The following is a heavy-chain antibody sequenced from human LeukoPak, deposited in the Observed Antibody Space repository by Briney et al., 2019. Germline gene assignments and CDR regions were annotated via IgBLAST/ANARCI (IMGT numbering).Heavy chain of an antibody. CDR2: IRPDGSER. J-gene: IGHJ4*02. CDR3: TTIIVEVEGVSDYCDY. Sequence: QPGGSLRLSCAASGFSISNHWMYWVRQAPGKGLEWVANIRPDGSERFYVDSVKGRFTVSRDNAKNSLYLQMNSLRAEDTAVYYCTTIIVEVEGVSDYCDYWGQGTLVTVSS. D-gene: IGHD2-2*01. V-gene: IGHV3-7*05. CDR1: GFSISNHW.